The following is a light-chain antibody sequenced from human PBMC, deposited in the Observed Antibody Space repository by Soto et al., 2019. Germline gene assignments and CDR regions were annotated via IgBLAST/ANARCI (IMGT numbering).Light chain of an antibody. CDR1: QRVTSNY. CDR3: QHYGSSPT. CDR2: GAS. V-gene: IGKV3-20*01. Sequence: EMVLTQSPDTLSLSPGERAALSCRASQRVTSNYLAWYQKKPDQAPRLLIYGASIRANGFPDRFSGSGSGTDFSLTISRLEPEDFAVYYCQHYGSSPTFGGGAKVDIK. J-gene: IGKJ4*01.